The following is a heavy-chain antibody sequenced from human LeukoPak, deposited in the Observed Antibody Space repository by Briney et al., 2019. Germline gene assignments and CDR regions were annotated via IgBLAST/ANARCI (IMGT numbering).Heavy chain of an antibody. CDR1: GGSISSSN. V-gene: IGHV3-23*01. CDR3: AKGPNYYGSGSLDY. D-gene: IGHD3-10*01. Sequence: ETLSLTCAVSGGSISSSNWWSWVRQPPGKGLEWVSAISGSGGSTYYADSVKGRFTISRDNSKNMLYLQMNSLRAEDTAVYYCAKGPNYYGSGSLDYWGQGTLVTVSS. J-gene: IGHJ4*02. CDR2: ISGSGGST.